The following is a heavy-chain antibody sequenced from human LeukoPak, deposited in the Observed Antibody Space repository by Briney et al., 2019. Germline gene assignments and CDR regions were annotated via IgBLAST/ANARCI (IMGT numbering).Heavy chain of an antibody. CDR1: DNNFSNYG. V-gene: IGHV1-69*04. Sequence: EASVRVSCKSSDNNFSNYGINWVRQAPGQGLEWMGRIIPILGIANYAQKFQGRVTITADKSTSTAYMELSSLRSEDTAVYYCARGYYYDSSGYYYFDYWGQGTLVTVSS. CDR2: IIPILGIA. J-gene: IGHJ4*02. CDR3: ARGYYYDSSGYYYFDY. D-gene: IGHD3-22*01.